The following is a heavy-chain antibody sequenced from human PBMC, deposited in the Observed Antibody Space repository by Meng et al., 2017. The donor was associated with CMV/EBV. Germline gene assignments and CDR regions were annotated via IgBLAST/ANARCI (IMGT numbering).Heavy chain of an antibody. D-gene: IGHD5-24*01. V-gene: IGHV1-69*05. CDR3: ARHIDGYNPFYYYYYGMDV. J-gene: IGHJ6*02. Sequence: SVKVSCKASGGIFSSYAISWVRQAPGQGLGWMGGIIPIFGTANYAQKFQGRVTITTDESTSTAYMELSSLRSEDTAVYYCARHIDGYNPFYYYYYGMDVWGQGTTVTVSS. CDR2: IIPIFGTA. CDR1: GGIFSSYA.